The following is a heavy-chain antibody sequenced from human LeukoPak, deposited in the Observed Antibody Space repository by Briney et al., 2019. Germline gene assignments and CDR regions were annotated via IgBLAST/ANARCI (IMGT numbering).Heavy chain of an antibody. CDR1: GFTVSSNY. CDR3: AKQLGYCSDGSCYFPY. CDR2: ISNNGGYT. J-gene: IGHJ4*02. Sequence: GGSLRLSCAASGFTVSSNYMSWVRQAPGKGLEWVSAISNNGGYTYYADSVQGRFTISRDNSKSTLCLQMNSLRAADTAVYYCAKQLGYCSDGSCYFPYWGQGTLVTVSS. V-gene: IGHV3-23*01. D-gene: IGHD2-15*01.